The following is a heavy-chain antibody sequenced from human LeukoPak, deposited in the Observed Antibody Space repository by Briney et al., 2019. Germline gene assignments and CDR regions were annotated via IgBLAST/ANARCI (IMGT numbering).Heavy chain of an antibody. J-gene: IGHJ4*01. CDR1: GFTFSTYS. D-gene: IGHD3-10*01. CDR3: AREHVIDGSGNRHFDY. Sequence: GGSLRLSCAASGFTFSTYSMNWVRQAPGRGLEWVSSISSTSSYIYYADSVKGRFTISRDNAKNTLHLQMNGLRAEDTAVYYCAREHVIDGSGNRHFDYWGQGTLVTVAS. V-gene: IGHV3-21*01. CDR2: ISSTSSYI.